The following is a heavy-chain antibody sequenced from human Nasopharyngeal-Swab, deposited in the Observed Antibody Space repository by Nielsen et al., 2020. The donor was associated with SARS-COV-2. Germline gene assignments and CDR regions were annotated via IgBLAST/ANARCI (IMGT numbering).Heavy chain of an antibody. J-gene: IGHJ5*02. CDR3: ARGGSWFDT. D-gene: IGHD1-26*01. Sequence: GESLKISCVASGFTFSTYWMTWVRQAPGKGLEWVANINQDGGGRNYEDSVKGRFTISRDNAKNSLSLQMNGLRGEDTAVYFCARGGSWFDTWGQGTLVTVSS. CDR2: INQDGGGR. CDR1: GFTFSTYW. V-gene: IGHV3-7*03.